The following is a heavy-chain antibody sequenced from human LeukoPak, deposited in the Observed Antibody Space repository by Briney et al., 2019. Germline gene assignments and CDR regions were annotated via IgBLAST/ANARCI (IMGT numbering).Heavy chain of an antibody. CDR3: ARDRGRLGSGSYRYFDY. CDR1: GFTFSSYA. D-gene: IGHD3-10*01. J-gene: IGHJ4*02. CDR2: ISGSGDST. V-gene: IGHV3-23*01. Sequence: GGSLRLSCAASGFTFSSYAMNWVRQAPGKGLEWVSTISGSGDSTYYADSVKGRFTISRDNAKNSLYLQMNSLRAEDTAVYYCARDRGRLGSGSYRYFDYWGQGTLVTVSS.